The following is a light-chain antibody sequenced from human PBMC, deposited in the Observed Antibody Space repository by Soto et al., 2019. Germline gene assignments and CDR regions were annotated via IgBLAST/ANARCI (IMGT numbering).Light chain of an antibody. CDR1: QSVTNSY. CDR3: QQYGNSPQT. V-gene: IGKV3-20*01. CDR2: GAS. J-gene: IGKJ2*01. Sequence: ETVLTQSPGTLSLSPGERATLSCRASQSVTNSYVAWYQQKPGQAPRLLIYGASTRATGIPDRFSGSRSGTDLTLTISRLEPEDFAVYHCQQYGNSPQTFGQATKLEIK.